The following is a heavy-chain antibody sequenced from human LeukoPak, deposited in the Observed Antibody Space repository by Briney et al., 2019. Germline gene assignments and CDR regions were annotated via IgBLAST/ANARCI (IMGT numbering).Heavy chain of an antibody. CDR2: INPYSGDT. CDR1: GYTFTGHY. D-gene: IGHD3-3*01. CDR3: ARNFWSGRGVDY. V-gene: IGHV1-2*02. J-gene: IGHJ4*02. Sequence: ASVKVSCKASGYTFTGHYMNWVRQAPGQGLEWMGWINPYSGDTNYAQKFQGRVTMTRDTSISTAYMELSRLRSDDTAVYYCARNFWSGRGVDYWGQGTLVTVSS.